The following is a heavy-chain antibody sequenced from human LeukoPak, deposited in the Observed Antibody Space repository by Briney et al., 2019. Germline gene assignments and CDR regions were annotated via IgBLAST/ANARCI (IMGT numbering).Heavy chain of an antibody. D-gene: IGHD3-10*01. V-gene: IGHV3-23*01. CDR3: ANWVEGSLQCFDY. Sequence: GGSLRLSCAASGFSFSSYAMTWARQAPGKGLEWVSAISGSGSSAYYADSVKGRFTISRDNSKNTLYLQMNSLRAEDTAIYYCANWVEGSLQCFDYWGQGALVTVSS. J-gene: IGHJ4*02. CDR2: ISGSGSSA. CDR1: GFSFSSYA.